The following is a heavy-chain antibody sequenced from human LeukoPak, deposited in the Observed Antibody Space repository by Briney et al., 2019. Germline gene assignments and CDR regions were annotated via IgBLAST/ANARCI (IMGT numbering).Heavy chain of an antibody. V-gene: IGHV1-2*02. J-gene: IGHJ4*02. Sequence: ASVKVSCKASGYTFTGYYMHWVRQAPGQGLEWMGWINPNSGGTNYAQKFQGRVTMTRDTSISTAYMELSRLRSDDTAVYYCARVSGLRLGELSFPLDYWGQGTLVTVSS. CDR1: GYTFTGYY. D-gene: IGHD3-16*02. CDR3: ARVSGLRLGELSFPLDY. CDR2: INPNSGGT.